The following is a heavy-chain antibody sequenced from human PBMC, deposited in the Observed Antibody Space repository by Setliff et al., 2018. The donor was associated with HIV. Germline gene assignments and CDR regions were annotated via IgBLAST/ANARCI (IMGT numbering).Heavy chain of an antibody. Sequence: NPSETLSLTCAVYDGSFSGYYWSWIRQPPGKGLEWIGEIDHSGSTNYNPSLKSRVTISVDTSKNQFSLRLSSVTAADTAVYYCARLNPDDDYGDEYYFDYWGQGTLVTVSS. CDR3: ARLNPDDDYGDEYYFDY. D-gene: IGHD4-17*01. CDR1: DGSFSGYY. CDR2: IDHSGST. V-gene: IGHV4-34*01. J-gene: IGHJ4*02.